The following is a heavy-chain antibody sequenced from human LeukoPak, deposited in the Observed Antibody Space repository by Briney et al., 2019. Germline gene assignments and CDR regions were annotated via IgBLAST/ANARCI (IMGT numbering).Heavy chain of an antibody. CDR2: ISYDGSSK. CDR1: GFTFSSYA. Sequence: GGSLRLSCAASGFTFSSYAMHWVRQAPGKGLEWVAVISYDGSSKYYADSVKGRFTISRDNSKNTLYLQMNSLRAEDTAVYYCARDPFDSSGSFWGQGTMVTVSS. CDR3: ARDPFDSSGSF. D-gene: IGHD3-22*01. V-gene: IGHV3-30-3*01. J-gene: IGHJ3*01.